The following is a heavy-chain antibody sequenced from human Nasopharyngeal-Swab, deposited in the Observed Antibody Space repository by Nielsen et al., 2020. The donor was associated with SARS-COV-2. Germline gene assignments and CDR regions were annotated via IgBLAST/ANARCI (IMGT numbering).Heavy chain of an antibody. Sequence: GGSLRLSCAVSGFTFNSFRMNWVRQAPGKGLEWVSSISSSSSYIYYADSVKGRFTISRDNAKNSLYLQMNSLRAEDTAVYYCARERGYDSSGYFYFDYWGQGTLVTASS. CDR1: GFTFNSFR. CDR2: ISSSSSYI. CDR3: ARERGYDSSGYFYFDY. V-gene: IGHV3-21*01. D-gene: IGHD3-22*01. J-gene: IGHJ4*02.